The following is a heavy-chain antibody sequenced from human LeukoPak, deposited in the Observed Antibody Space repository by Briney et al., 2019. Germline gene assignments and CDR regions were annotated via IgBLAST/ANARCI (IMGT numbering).Heavy chain of an antibody. CDR2: IHPSGST. V-gene: IGHV4-4*07. Sequence: SETLSLTCTVSGDSISSYYWSWIRQPAGQGLEWIGRIHPSGSTNYNPSLKSRVTISVDTSKNQFSLKLSSVTAADTAVYYCARDRIVVVPAGKYYYMDVWGKGTTVTVSS. CDR3: ARDRIVVVPAGKYYYMDV. D-gene: IGHD2-2*01. CDR1: GDSISSYY. J-gene: IGHJ6*03.